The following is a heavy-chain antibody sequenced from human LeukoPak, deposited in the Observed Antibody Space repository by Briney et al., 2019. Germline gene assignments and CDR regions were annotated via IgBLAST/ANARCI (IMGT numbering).Heavy chain of an antibody. CDR3: ARGGGSGYYSVFDY. CDR1: GGSINTYY. J-gene: IGHJ4*02. V-gene: IGHV4-59*01. Sequence: SETLSLTCTVSGGSINTYYWSWIRQPPGKGLDWIGYIYYSGSTHYNPSLKSRVSISVDTSKNQFSLKLSSVTAADTAVYYCARGGGSGYYSVFDYWGQGTLVTVSS. D-gene: IGHD3-22*01. CDR2: IYYSGST.